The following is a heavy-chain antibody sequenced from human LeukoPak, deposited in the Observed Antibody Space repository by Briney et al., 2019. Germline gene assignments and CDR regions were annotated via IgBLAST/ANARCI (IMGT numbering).Heavy chain of an antibody. J-gene: IGHJ4*02. CDR1: GFTFSSYS. Sequence: PGGPLRLSCAASGFTFSSYSMNWVRQAPGKGLEWVSSISSSSSYIYYADSVKGRFTISRDNAKNLLYLQMNSLRAEDTAVYYCARTIAAAGEVDYWGQGTLVTVSS. CDR2: ISSSSSYI. D-gene: IGHD6-13*01. CDR3: ARTIAAAGEVDY. V-gene: IGHV3-21*01.